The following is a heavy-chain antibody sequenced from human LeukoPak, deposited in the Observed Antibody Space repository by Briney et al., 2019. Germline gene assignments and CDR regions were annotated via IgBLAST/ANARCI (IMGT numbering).Heavy chain of an antibody. CDR3: AKGEYYYGSGPTFDY. J-gene: IGHJ4*02. V-gene: IGHV3-30*18. Sequence: GRPLRLSCAASGFTFSSYGMHWVRQAPGKGLEWVAVISYDGSNKYYADSVKGRFTISRDNSKNTLYLQMNSLRAEDTAVYYCAKGEYYYGSGPTFDYWGQGTLVTVSS. CDR1: GFTFSSYG. D-gene: IGHD3-10*01. CDR2: ISYDGSNK.